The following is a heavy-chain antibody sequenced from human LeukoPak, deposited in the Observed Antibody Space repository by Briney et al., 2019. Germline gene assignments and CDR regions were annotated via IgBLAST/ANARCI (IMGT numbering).Heavy chain of an antibody. CDR2: IWYDGSNK. Sequence: GGSLRLSCAASGFTFSSYGMHWVRQAPGKGLEWVAVIWYDGSNKYYADSVKGRFTISRDNSKNTLYLQMNSLRAEDTAVYYSARDRDGYDWSDLYGMDVWGQGTTVTVSS. V-gene: IGHV3-33*01. D-gene: IGHD5-12*01. CDR1: GFTFSSYG. CDR3: ARDRDGYDWSDLYGMDV. J-gene: IGHJ6*02.